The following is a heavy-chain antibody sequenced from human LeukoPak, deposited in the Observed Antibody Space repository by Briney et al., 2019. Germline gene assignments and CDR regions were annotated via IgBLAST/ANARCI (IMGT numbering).Heavy chain of an antibody. CDR2: ISAYNGHR. CDR3: AGDDGSGWNLDY. J-gene: IGHJ4*02. V-gene: IGHV1-18*01. Sequence: ASVKVSCKASGYTFTSYGISWVRQAPGQGLEWLGCISAYNGHRNYAQKVQGRVTVTTDTSTSTAYMELRSLRSDDTAVYYCAGDDGSGWNLDYWGQGTLVTVSS. D-gene: IGHD3-10*01. CDR1: GYTFTSYG.